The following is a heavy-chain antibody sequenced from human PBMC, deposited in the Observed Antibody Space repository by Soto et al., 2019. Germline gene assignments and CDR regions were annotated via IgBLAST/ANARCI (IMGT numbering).Heavy chain of an antibody. J-gene: IGHJ6*02. D-gene: IGHD3-3*01. CDR1: GFTFSSYA. Sequence: EVQLLESGGGLVQPGGSLRLSCAASGFTFSSYAMSWVRQAPGKGLEWVSAISGSGGSTYYADSVKGRFTISRDNSKNTLYLQMNSLRAEDTAVYYCAKDQGQEIFGVVIIRSHVMDVWGQGTTVTVSS. CDR2: ISGSGGST. CDR3: AKDQGQEIFGVVIIRSHVMDV. V-gene: IGHV3-23*01.